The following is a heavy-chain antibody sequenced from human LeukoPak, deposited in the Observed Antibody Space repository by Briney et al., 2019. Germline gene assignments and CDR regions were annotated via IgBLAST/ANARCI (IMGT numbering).Heavy chain of an antibody. CDR1: GFTFSSYS. D-gene: IGHD3-3*01. CDR3: ARRTIFVYYFDY. J-gene: IGHJ4*02. Sequence: GGSLRLSCAASGFTFSSYSTNWVRQAPGKGLEWVSSISSSSSYIYYADSVKGRFTISRDNAKNSLYLQMNSLRAEGTAVYYCARRTIFVYYFDYWGQGTLVTVSS. CDR2: ISSSSSYI. V-gene: IGHV3-21*01.